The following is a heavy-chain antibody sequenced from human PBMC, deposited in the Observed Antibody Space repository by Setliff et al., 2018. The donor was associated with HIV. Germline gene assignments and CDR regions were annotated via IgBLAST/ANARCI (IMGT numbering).Heavy chain of an antibody. J-gene: IGHJ6*03. D-gene: IGHD3-10*01. CDR2: TYTSGIT. Sequence: SETLSLTCTVSGDSISSYYWSWIRQPPGKGLEWIGYTYTSGITDYNPSLKSRVTISGDTSKNQFSLKLSSVTAAETAVYYCARDRRGYYYGSGSCYMDVWGTGTTVTV. CDR1: GDSISSYY. V-gene: IGHV4-4*08. CDR3: ARDRRGYYYGSGSCYMDV.